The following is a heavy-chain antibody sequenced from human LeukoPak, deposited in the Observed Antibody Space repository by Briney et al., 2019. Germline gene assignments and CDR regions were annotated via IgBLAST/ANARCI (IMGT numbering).Heavy chain of an antibody. V-gene: IGHV3-23*01. J-gene: IGHJ4*02. D-gene: IGHD2-2*01. CDR2: ISGSGGST. CDR3: AKAREYCSSTSCHPTFDY. CDR1: GFTFSSYA. Sequence: PGGSLRLSCAASGFTFSSYAMSWVRQAPGKGLEWVSAISGSGGSTYYAGSVKGRFTISRDNSKNTLYLQMNSLRAEDTAVYYCAKAREYCSSTSCHPTFDYWGQGTLVTVSS.